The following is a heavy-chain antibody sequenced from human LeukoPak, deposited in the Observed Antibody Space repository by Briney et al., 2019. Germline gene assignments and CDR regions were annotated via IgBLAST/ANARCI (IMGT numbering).Heavy chain of an antibody. CDR1: GFTFSSYA. J-gene: IGHJ6*02. Sequence: GGSLRLSCAASGFTFSSYAMSWVRQAPGQGVDWVSAISGSGGSTYYADSVKGRFTISRDNSKNTLYLQMNSLRAEDTAVYYCAKDQQQLVPYYYYYYGMDVWGQGTTVTVSS. CDR3: AKDQQQLVPYYYYYYGMDV. V-gene: IGHV3-23*01. CDR2: ISGSGGST. D-gene: IGHD6-13*01.